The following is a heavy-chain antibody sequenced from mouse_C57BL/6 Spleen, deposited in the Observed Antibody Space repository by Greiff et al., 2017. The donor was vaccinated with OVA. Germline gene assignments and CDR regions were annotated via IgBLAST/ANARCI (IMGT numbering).Heavy chain of an antibody. D-gene: IGHD1-1*01. V-gene: IGHV5-4*01. CDR3: ARDITTPFAY. Sequence: EVQVVESGGGLVKPGGSLKLSCAASGFTFSSYAMSWVRQTPEKRLEWVATISDGGSYTYYPDNVKGRFTISRDNAKNNLYLQMSHLKSEDTAMYYCARDITTPFAYWGQGTLVTVSA. CDR2: ISDGGSYT. J-gene: IGHJ3*01. CDR1: GFTFSSYA.